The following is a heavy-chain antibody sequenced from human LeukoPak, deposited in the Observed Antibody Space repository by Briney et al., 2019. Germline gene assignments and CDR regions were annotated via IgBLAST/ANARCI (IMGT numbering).Heavy chain of an antibody. V-gene: IGHV3-7*01. D-gene: IGHD6-19*01. Sequence: GGSLRLSCAASGFTFSSYWMSWVRQAPGKGLEWVANIKEDGREKYYVDSVKGRFTISRDNAKNSLYLQINSLRAEDTAVYYCARDLSRRPESGWVDYWGQGTLVTVSS. CDR2: IKEDGREK. CDR1: GFTFSSYW. CDR3: ARDLSRRPESGWVDY. J-gene: IGHJ4*02.